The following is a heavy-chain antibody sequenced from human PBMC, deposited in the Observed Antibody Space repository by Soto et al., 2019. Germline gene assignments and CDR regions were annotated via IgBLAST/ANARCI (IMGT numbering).Heavy chain of an antibody. Sequence: GGSLRLSCAASGFTFSSYDMHWVRQATGKGLEWVSAIGTAGDTYYPGSVKGRFTISRENAKNSLYLQMNSLRAGDTAVYYCARGSGDGFGDYWGQGTLVTVSS. CDR3: ARGSGDGFGDY. D-gene: IGHD2-21*02. V-gene: IGHV3-13*01. CDR1: GFTFSSYD. CDR2: IGTAGDT. J-gene: IGHJ4*02.